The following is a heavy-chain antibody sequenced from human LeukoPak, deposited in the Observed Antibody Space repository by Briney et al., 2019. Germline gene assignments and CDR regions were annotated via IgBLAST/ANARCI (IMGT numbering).Heavy chain of an antibody. D-gene: IGHD2-21*02. CDR2: IKEDGSEK. V-gene: IGHV3-7*01. J-gene: IGHJ6*03. Sequence: PGRSLRLSCTGSGFTFGDYAMSWVRQAPGKGLEWVANIKEDGSEKDYVDSVKGRFTISRDNAKNSLYLQMNSLRAEDTAVYYCARDKFDIVVVTTIYYYYYMDVWGKGTTVTVSS. CDR3: ARDKFDIVVVTTIYYYYYMDV. CDR1: GFTFGDYA.